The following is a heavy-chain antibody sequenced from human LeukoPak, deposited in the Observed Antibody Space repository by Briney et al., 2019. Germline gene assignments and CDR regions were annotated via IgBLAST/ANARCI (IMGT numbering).Heavy chain of an antibody. D-gene: IGHD4-17*01. J-gene: IGHJ4*02. Sequence: GGSLRLSCAGSGFTFSGSAIHWVRQASGKGLEWVGRIRGRDKSHATAYAASVKDRFTISRDDSKNLAYLQMNSLKTEDTAVYWCSIIHDYGDNWGQGTLVTVSS. CDR2: IRGRDKSHAT. V-gene: IGHV3-73*01. CDR1: GFTFSGSA. CDR3: SIIHDYGDN.